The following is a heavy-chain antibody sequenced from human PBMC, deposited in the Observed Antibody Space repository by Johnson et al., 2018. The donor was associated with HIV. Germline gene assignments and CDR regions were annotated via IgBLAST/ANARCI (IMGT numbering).Heavy chain of an antibody. CDR1: GFTFSSYG. Sequence: EQLVESGGGLVQPGGSLRLSCAASGFTFSSYGMHWVRQAPGKGLEWVSAISGSGHSTYYADSVKGRFTISRDSSKNTLYLQMNSLRADDTAVYYCAKAKLELRTGDAFDIWGQGIMVTVSS. J-gene: IGHJ3*02. CDR2: ISGSGHST. D-gene: IGHD1-7*01. CDR3: AKAKLELRTGDAFDI. V-gene: IGHV3-23*04.